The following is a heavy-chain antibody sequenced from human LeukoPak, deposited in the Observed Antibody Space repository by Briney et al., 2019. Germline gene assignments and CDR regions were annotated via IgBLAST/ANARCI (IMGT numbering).Heavy chain of an antibody. Sequence: SGGSLRLSCAASGLTVSSYSMNWVRQAPGEGLEWVSYISSSSSTIYYADSVKGRFTISRDNAKNSLYLQMNSLRDEDTAVYYCARARASGRSGFDYWGQGTLVTVSS. CDR2: ISSSSSTI. J-gene: IGHJ4*02. V-gene: IGHV3-48*02. CDR3: ARARASGRSGFDY. D-gene: IGHD2-15*01. CDR1: GLTVSSYS.